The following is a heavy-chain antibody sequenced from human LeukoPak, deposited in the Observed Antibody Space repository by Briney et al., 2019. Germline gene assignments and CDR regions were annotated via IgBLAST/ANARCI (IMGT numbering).Heavy chain of an antibody. D-gene: IGHD5-24*01. CDR2: IIPILGIA. Sequence: SVTVSCKASRGTFSSYAISWVRQAPGQGLEWMGRIIPILGIANYAQKFQGRVTITADKSTSTAYMELSSLRSEDTAVYYCASTRMASSSEDPAGYYYGMDVWGQGTTVTVSS. CDR3: ASTRMASSSEDPAGYYYGMDV. CDR1: RGTFSSYA. J-gene: IGHJ6*02. V-gene: IGHV1-69*04.